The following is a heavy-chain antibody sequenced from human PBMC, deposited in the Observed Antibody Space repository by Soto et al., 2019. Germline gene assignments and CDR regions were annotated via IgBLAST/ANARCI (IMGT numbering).Heavy chain of an antibody. CDR3: ARDRRLMYSSSWYGPYYYYYGMYV. Sequence: GGSLSLSCAASGFTFSSYSMNWVRQAPGKGLEWVSSISSSSSYIYYADSVKGLFTISRDNAKNSLYLQMNSLRAEDTAVYYCARDRRLMYSSSWYGPYYYYYGMYVWGQGTTVTVSS. J-gene: IGHJ6*02. CDR2: ISSSSSYI. CDR1: GFTFSSYS. V-gene: IGHV3-21*01. D-gene: IGHD6-13*01.